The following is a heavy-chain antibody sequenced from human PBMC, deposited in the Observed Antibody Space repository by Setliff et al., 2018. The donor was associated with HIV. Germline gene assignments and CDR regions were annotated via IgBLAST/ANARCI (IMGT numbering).Heavy chain of an antibody. Sequence: SVKVSCKASGGTFRRYAISWVRQAPGQGLEWMGGIIPIVGIANYEQKFQGRVTITADDSTSTVYMEVRSLRSADTAVYYCSKVSEHRTASGSFYYYMDVWGEGTTVTVSS. D-gene: IGHD6-6*01. CDR3: SKVSEHRTASGSFYYYMDV. CDR2: IIPIVGIA. J-gene: IGHJ6*03. V-gene: IGHV1-69*10. CDR1: GGTFRRYA.